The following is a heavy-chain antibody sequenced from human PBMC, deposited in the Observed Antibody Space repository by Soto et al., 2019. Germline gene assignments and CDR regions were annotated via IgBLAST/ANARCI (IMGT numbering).Heavy chain of an antibody. CDR3: ARAKAPLYSSSWYWFDP. Sequence: PSETLSRTCTVSGGSISSYYWSWIRQPPGKGLEWIGYIYYSGSTNYNPSLKSRVTISVDTSKNQFSLKLSSVTAADTAVYYCARAKAPLYSSSWYWFDPWGQGTLVTVSS. V-gene: IGHV4-59*08. J-gene: IGHJ5*02. D-gene: IGHD6-13*01. CDR2: IYYSGST. CDR1: GGSISSYY.